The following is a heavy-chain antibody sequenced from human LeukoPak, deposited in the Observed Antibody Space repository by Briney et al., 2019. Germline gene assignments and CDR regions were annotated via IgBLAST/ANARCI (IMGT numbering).Heavy chain of an antibody. V-gene: IGHV1-2*02. CDR3: ASGGITIFGVVIPNPDY. CDR2: INPNSGGT. CDR1: GYTFTCYY. Sequence: ASVKVSCKASGYTFTCYYRHWVRQAPGQGLEWMGWINPNSGGTNYGQKFQGRVTMTRDTSISTAYMELSRLRSDDTAVYYCASGGITIFGVVIPNPDYWGQGTLVTVSS. D-gene: IGHD3-3*01. J-gene: IGHJ4*02.